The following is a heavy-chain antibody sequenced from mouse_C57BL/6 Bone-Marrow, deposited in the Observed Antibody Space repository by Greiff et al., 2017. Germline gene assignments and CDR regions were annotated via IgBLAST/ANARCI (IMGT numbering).Heavy chain of an antibody. CDR1: GFTFSDYG. CDR3: ARLGADGYYDY. J-gene: IGHJ2*01. D-gene: IGHD2-3*01. V-gene: IGHV5-15*01. Sequence: EVKVVESGGGLVQPGGSLKLSCAASGFTFSDYGMAWVRQAPRKGPEWVAFISNLAYSIYYADTVTGRFTISRETAKNTLYLEMSSLRSEDTAMYYCARLGADGYYDYWGQGTTLTVSS. CDR2: ISNLAYSI.